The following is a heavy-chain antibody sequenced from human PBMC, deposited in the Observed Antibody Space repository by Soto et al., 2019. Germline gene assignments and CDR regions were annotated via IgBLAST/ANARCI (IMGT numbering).Heavy chain of an antibody. V-gene: IGHV1-69*12. CDR1: GGTFSSYA. Sequence: QVQLVQSGAEVKKPGSSVKVSCKASGGTFSSYAINWVRQAPGQGLEWMGGIIRIFGTPDYAQRFQGRVTXXADESTSTAYMELSSLRSEDTAVYYCARQGSNDYYYYGMDVWGQGTTVTVSS. CDR2: IIRIFGTP. CDR3: ARQGSNDYYYYGMDV. J-gene: IGHJ6*02. D-gene: IGHD3-10*01.